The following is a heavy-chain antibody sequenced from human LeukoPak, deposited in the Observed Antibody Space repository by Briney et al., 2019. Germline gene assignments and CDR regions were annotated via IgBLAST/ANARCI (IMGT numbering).Heavy chain of an antibody. CDR3: ARGGYSYGSFYFDY. CDR1: GGSISSYY. V-gene: IGHV4-59*01. J-gene: IGHJ4*02. Sequence: SETLSLTCTVSGGSISSYYWSWIRQPPGKGLEWIGYIYYSGSTNYNPSLKSRVTISVDTSKNQFSLKLSSVTAADTAVYYCARGGYSYGSFYFDYWGQGTLVTVSS. D-gene: IGHD5-18*01. CDR2: IYYSGST.